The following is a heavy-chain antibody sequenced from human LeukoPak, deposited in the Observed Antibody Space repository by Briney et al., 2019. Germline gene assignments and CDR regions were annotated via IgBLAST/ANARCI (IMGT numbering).Heavy chain of an antibody. D-gene: IGHD6-13*01. Sequence: ASVKVSCKASGYTFTSYYMHWVRQAPGQGLEWMGWINPNSGGTNYAQKFQGRVTMTRDTSISTAYMELSRLRSDDTAVYYCARDLIAAAGIKGFDPWGQGTLVTVSS. CDR3: ARDLIAAAGIKGFDP. V-gene: IGHV1-2*02. J-gene: IGHJ5*02. CDR2: INPNSGGT. CDR1: GYTFTSYY.